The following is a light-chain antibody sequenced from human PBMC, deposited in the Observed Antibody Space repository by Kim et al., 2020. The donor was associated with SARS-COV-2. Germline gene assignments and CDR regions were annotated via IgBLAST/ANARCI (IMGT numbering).Light chain of an antibody. V-gene: IGLV6-57*03. J-gene: IGLJ2*01. Sequence: GKTVTISCTRSSGSIVRNYVQWYQQRPGSAPTTVIYEDDQRPSGVPDRFSGSIDRSSNSASLTISGLKTEDEADYYCQSYYVSNQVFGGGTQLTVL. CDR1: SGSIVRNY. CDR2: EDD. CDR3: QSYYVSNQV.